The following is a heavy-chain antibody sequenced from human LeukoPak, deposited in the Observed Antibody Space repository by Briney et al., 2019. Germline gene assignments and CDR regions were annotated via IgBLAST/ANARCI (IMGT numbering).Heavy chain of an antibody. CDR2: FDPEDGET. J-gene: IGHJ3*02. CDR1: GYTLTELS. CDR3: ATATTFIVVVPAASYAFDI. D-gene: IGHD2-2*01. V-gene: IGHV1-24*01. Sequence: ASVKVSCKVSGYTLTELSMHWVRQAPGKGLEWMGGFDPEDGETIYAQKFQGRVTMTEDTSTDTAYMELSSLRSEDTAVYYCATATTFIVVVPAASYAFDIWGQGTMVTVSS.